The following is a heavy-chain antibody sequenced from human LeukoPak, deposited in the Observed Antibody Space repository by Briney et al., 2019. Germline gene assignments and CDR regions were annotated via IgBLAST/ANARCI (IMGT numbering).Heavy chain of an antibody. V-gene: IGHV4-39*01. CDR2: IYYSGST. Sequence: SETLSLTCTVSGGSISSSSYYWGWTRQPPGKGLEWIGSIYYSGSTYYNPSLKSRVTISVDTSKNQFSLKLSSVTAADTAVYYCARHGVGVGAPPGYYFDYWGQGTLVTVSS. J-gene: IGHJ4*02. D-gene: IGHD1-26*01. CDR1: GGSISSSSYY. CDR3: ARHGVGVGAPPGYYFDY.